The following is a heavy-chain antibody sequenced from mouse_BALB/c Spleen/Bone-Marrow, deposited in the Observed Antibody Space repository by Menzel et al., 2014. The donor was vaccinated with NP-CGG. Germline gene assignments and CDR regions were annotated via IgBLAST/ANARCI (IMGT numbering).Heavy chain of an antibody. CDR1: GFTFSSYT. CDR2: ISSGGGNT. V-gene: IGHV5-9*03. Sequence: EVQLQQSGGGLVKPGGSLKLSCAASGFTFSSYTTSWVRQTPEKRLEWVATISSGGGNTYYPDSVKGRFTISRDNAKNNLYLQMSSLRSEDTALYYCARPAYYYGSNYAMDYWGQGTSVTVSS. J-gene: IGHJ4*01. CDR3: ARPAYYYGSNYAMDY. D-gene: IGHD1-1*01.